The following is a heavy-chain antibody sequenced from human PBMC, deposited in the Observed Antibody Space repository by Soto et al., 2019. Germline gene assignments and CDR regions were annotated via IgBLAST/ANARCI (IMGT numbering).Heavy chain of an antibody. CDR1: GASISGFY. D-gene: IGHD1-1*01. Sequence: QVQLQESGPGLVKPSETLSLTCTVSGASISGFYWSWIRKSAGKGLEWIGRIYATGTTDYNPSPKFRVMMSVDTSKKQFSLKLRSVTAADTAVYYCVRDGTKTLRDWFDPWGQGMSVTVSS. CDR3: VRDGTKTLRDWFDP. J-gene: IGHJ5*02. CDR2: IYATGTT. V-gene: IGHV4-4*07.